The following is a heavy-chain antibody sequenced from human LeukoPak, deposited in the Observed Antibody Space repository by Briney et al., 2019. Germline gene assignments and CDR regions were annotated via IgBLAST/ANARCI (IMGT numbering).Heavy chain of an antibody. CDR3: ARDQGGSGSYSDLR. D-gene: IGHD3-10*01. CDR2: ISSSGSTI. Sequence: GGSLRLSCAAAGFTFSDYYMSWLRQAPGKGLEWVSYISSSGSTIYYADSVKGRFTISGDNAKNSLYLQMNSLRAEDTAVYYCARDQGGSGSYSDLRWGQGTLVTVSS. CDR1: GFTFSDYY. J-gene: IGHJ4*02. V-gene: IGHV3-11*01.